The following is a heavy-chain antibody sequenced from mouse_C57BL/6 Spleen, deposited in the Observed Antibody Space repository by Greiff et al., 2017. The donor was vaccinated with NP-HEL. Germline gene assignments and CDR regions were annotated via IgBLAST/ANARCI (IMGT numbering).Heavy chain of an antibody. CDR3: ARSALYYAMDY. J-gene: IGHJ4*01. CDR2: IDPNGGGT. V-gene: IGHV1-72*01. Sequence: QVQLKQPGAELVKPGASVKLSCKASGYTFTSYWMHWVKQRPGRGLEWIGRIDPNGGGTKYNEKFKSKATLTVDKPSSTAYMQLSSLTSEDSAVYYCARSALYYAMDYWGQGTSVTVSS. CDR1: GYTFTSYW.